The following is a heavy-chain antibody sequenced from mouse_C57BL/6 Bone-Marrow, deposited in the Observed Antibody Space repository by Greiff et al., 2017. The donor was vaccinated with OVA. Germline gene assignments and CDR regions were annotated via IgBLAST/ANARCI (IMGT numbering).Heavy chain of an antibody. Sequence: EVQRVESGGDLVKPGGSLKLSCAASGFTFSSYGMSWVRQTPDKRLEWVATISSGGSYTYYPDSVKGRFTISRDNAKNTLYLQMSSLKSEDTAMYYCARRVAWFAYWGQGTLVTVSA. CDR1: GFTFSSYG. CDR2: ISSGGSYT. J-gene: IGHJ3*01. CDR3: ARRVAWFAY. V-gene: IGHV5-6*01.